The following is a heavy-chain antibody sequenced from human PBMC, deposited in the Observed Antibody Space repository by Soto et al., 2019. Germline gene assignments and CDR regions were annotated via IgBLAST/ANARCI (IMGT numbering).Heavy chain of an antibody. CDR2: ISGSGGST. D-gene: IGHD1-7*01. Sequence: GGSLRLSCAASGFTFSSDAMSWVRQAPGKGLEWVSAISGSGGSTYYADSVKGRFTISRDNSKNTLYLQMNSLRAEDTAVYYCAKEELELRYYYGMDVWGQGTTVTVSS. CDR1: GFTFSSDA. CDR3: AKEELELRYYYGMDV. J-gene: IGHJ6*02. V-gene: IGHV3-23*01.